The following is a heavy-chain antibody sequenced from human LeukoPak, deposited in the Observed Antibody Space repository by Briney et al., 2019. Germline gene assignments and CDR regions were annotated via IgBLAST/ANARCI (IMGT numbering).Heavy chain of an antibody. Sequence: GGSLRLSCAASGFTFSRDNMNWVRQAPGKGLEWISYISFSSDMIYYADSVKGRFTISRDNAKNSLYLQMNSLRAEDTAVYYCARVPVASDGTCFDSWGQGTLVIVSS. CDR1: GFTFSRDN. CDR2: ISFSSDMI. D-gene: IGHD6-13*01. J-gene: IGHJ4*02. CDR3: ARVPVASDGTCFDS. V-gene: IGHV3-48*04.